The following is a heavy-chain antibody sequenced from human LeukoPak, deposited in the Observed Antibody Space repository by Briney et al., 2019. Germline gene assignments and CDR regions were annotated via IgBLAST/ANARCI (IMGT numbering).Heavy chain of an antibody. J-gene: IGHJ5*02. CDR1: GFTFDDYA. CDR2: ISWNSGSI. Sequence: PGRSLRLSCAASGFTFDDYAMHWVRQAPGKGLEWVSGISWNSGSIGYADSVKGRFTISRDNAKNSLYLQMNSLRAEDTALYYCAKDKGVAVAKPWFDPWGQGTLVTVSS. D-gene: IGHD6-19*01. V-gene: IGHV3-9*01. CDR3: AKDKGVAVAKPWFDP.